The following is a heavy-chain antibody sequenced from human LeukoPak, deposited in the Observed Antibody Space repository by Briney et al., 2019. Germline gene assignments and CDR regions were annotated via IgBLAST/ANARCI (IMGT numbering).Heavy chain of an antibody. V-gene: IGHV3-53*01. CDR1: GFTVSSNY. CDR2: IYSGGST. J-gene: IGHJ4*02. CDR3: ARGPYELRFLEWSPPTDY. D-gene: IGHD3-3*01. Sequence: GGSLSLSCAASGFTVSSNYMNWVRQAPGKGLEWVSVIYSGGSTYYTDSVKGRFTISIDNSKNTLYLQMNSLRAEDTAVYYCARGPYELRFLEWSPPTDYWGQGTLVTVSS.